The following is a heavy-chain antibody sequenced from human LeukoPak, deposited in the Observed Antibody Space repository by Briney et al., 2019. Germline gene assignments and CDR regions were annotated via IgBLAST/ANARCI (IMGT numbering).Heavy chain of an antibody. Sequence: GGPLRLSCAASGFTFSSYAMSWGGQAPGQGLDGVSAISGSGGSTYYADSVKGRFSISRDNAKNTLYLQMNSLRVEDTAVYYCARGRPHGNDYWGQGTLVTVSS. CDR3: ARGRPHGNDY. J-gene: IGHJ4*02. V-gene: IGHV3-23*01. CDR1: GFTFSSYA. D-gene: IGHD4-23*01. CDR2: ISGSGGST.